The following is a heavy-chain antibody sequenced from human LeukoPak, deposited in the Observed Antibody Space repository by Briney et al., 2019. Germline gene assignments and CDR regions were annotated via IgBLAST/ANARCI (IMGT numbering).Heavy chain of an antibody. D-gene: IGHD1-26*01. V-gene: IGHV4-30-2*01. CDR2: IYHSGST. J-gene: IGHJ4*02. CDR3: ARTSGSYYFDY. CDR1: GGSISSGGYS. Sequence: SETLSLTCAVSGGSISSGGYSWSWIRQPPGKGLEWIGYIYHSGSTYYNPSLKSRVTISVDRSKNQFSLKLSSVTAADTAVYYCARTSGSYYFDYWAREPWSPSPQ.